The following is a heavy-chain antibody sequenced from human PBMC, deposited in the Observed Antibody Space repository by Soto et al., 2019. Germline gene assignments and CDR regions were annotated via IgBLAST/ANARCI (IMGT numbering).Heavy chain of an antibody. D-gene: IGHD2-15*01. CDR1: GYTFTSYY. Sequence: ASVKVSCKASGYTFTSYYMHWVRQAPGQGLEWMGIINPSGGSTSYAQKFQGRVTMTRDTSTSTVYMELSSLRSEDTAVYYCARDHCSGGSCYSGFGYWGQGTLVTVS. CDR2: INPSGGST. V-gene: IGHV1-46*01. CDR3: ARDHCSGGSCYSGFGY. J-gene: IGHJ4*02.